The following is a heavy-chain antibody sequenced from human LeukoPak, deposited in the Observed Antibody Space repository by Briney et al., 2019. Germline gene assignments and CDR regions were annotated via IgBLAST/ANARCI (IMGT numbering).Heavy chain of an antibody. J-gene: IGHJ4*02. Sequence: PGGSLRLSCAASGFTFSSYSMSWVRQAPGKGLEWVSYISSSSSTIYYADSVKGRFTISRDNAKNSLYLQMNSLRAEDTAVYYCARMDSSGWADYWGQGTLVTVSS. CDR3: ARMDSSGWADY. D-gene: IGHD6-19*01. CDR2: ISSSSSTI. V-gene: IGHV3-48*01. CDR1: GFTFSSYS.